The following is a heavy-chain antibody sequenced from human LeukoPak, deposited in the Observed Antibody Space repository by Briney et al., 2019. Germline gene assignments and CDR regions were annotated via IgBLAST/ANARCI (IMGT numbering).Heavy chain of an antibody. CDR1: GFTFSDYY. CDR3: ARDAIGGDAFDI. J-gene: IGHJ3*02. CDR2: ISSSGSTM. D-gene: IGHD3-10*01. Sequence: SGGSLRLSCAVSGFTFSDYYMSWIRQAPGKGLEWVSYISSSGSTMYYAESVKGRFTISRDNAKNSLYLQMNSLRAEDTAVYYCARDAIGGDAFDIWGQGTMVTVSS. V-gene: IGHV3-11*01.